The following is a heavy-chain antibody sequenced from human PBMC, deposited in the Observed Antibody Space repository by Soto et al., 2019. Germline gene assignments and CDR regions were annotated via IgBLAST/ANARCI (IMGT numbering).Heavy chain of an antibody. D-gene: IGHD2-21*02. Sequence: SETLSLTCTVTGDSINNRSYYWGWIRQPPGKGLEWIGSIYYSGSTYNNPSLKSRVSMSVDTSKNQFSLKLGSVTAADTALYYCARQRTSVVTQAYFDSWGQGSLVTSPQ. CDR1: GDSINNRSYY. J-gene: IGHJ4*02. CDR3: ARQRTSVVTQAYFDS. CDR2: IYYSGST. V-gene: IGHV4-39*01.